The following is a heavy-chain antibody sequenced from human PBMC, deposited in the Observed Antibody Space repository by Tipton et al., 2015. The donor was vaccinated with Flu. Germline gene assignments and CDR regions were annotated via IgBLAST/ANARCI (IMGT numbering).Heavy chain of an antibody. CDR1: GHIFGSYA. Sequence: SLRLSCAASGHIFGSYAMTWVRQAPGKGLEWISLISIGGGNTDYADSVKGRFTIPRDNSKNTLYLQMNSLRVEDTAVYYCAKDAGGLWFGAQQVYYFDSWGQGTLVSVSS. CDR3: AKDAGGLWFGAQQVYYFDS. J-gene: IGHJ4*02. D-gene: IGHD3-10*01. CDR2: ISIGGGNT. V-gene: IGHV3-23*01.